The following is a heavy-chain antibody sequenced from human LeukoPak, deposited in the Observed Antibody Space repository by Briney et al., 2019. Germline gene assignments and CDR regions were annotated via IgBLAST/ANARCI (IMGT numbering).Heavy chain of an antibody. D-gene: IGHD3-9*01. CDR1: GFTFSSYG. J-gene: IGHJ4*02. CDR2: ISYDGSNK. Sequence: PGRSLRLSCAASGFTFSSYGMHWVRQAPGKGLEWVAVISYDGSNKYYVDSVKGRFTISRDNSKNTLYLQMNSLRAEDTAVYYCAKDLGPYDILTGCDYWGQGTLVTVSS. CDR3: AKDLGPYDILTGCDY. V-gene: IGHV3-30*18.